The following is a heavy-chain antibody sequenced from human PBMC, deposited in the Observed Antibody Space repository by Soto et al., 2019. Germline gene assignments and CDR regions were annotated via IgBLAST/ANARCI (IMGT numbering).Heavy chain of an antibody. CDR2: FDPEDGET. CDR1: GYTLTELS. D-gene: IGHD7-27*01. V-gene: IGHV1-24*01. J-gene: IGHJ6*02. CDR3: ATAAYWGYYYGMDV. Sequence: VASVKVSCKVSGYTLTELSMHWVRQAPGKGLEWMGGFDPEDGETIYAQKFQGRVTMTEDTSTDTAYMELSSLRSEDTAVYYCATAAYWGYYYGMDVWGQGTTVTV.